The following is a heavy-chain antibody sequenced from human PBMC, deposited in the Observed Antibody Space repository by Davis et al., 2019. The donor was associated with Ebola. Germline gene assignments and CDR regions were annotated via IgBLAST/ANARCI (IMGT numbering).Heavy chain of an antibody. CDR1: GFTFSSNG. CDR2: ICYDGSDQ. D-gene: IGHD1-26*01. J-gene: IGHJ4*02. CDR3: ARDPYSGRYYLDF. V-gene: IGHV3-33*01. Sequence: GESLKISCTASGFTFSSNGMHWVRQAPGKGLEWVAVICYDGSDQYYADSVKGRFTVSRDNSKNTLYLQMDSLRVEDTAVYYCARDPYSGRYYLDFWGQGTLVTVSS.